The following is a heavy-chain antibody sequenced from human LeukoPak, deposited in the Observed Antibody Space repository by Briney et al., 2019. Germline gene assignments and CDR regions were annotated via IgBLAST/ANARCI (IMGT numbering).Heavy chain of an antibody. CDR2: IKHDGSED. V-gene: IGHV3-30*02. Sequence: GGSLRLSCSASGFTFSNYGMHWVRQAPGKGLEWVAFIKHDGSEDFYSKSMRGRFTISRDNSKDTLFLQMHSLRPEDTALYYCVKDLRGSEYFDFWGQGTQVIVSS. CDR3: VKDLRGSEYFDF. J-gene: IGHJ4*02. CDR1: GFTFSNYG. D-gene: IGHD3-10*01.